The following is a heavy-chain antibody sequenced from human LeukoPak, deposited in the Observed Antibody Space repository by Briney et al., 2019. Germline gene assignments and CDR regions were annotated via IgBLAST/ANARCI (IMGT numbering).Heavy chain of an antibody. D-gene: IGHD2-2*01. CDR2: ISSSSNNI. CDR3: ARGYQRPDY. Sequence: ADXFTXXXXSMXWVRQAEGKGLEWVSSISSSSNNINYADSVKGRFTISRDNAMNSVHLQMNSLRVEDTAVYYCARGYQRPDYWGQGTLITVSS. V-gene: IGHV3-21*01. J-gene: IGHJ4*02. CDR1: XFTXXXXS.